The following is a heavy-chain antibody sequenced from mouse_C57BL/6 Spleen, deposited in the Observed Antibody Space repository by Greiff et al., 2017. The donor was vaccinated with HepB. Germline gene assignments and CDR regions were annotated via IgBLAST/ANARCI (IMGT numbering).Heavy chain of an antibody. J-gene: IGHJ1*03. CDR1: GFTFSDYG. CDR3: ARPYGYDVNWYFDV. D-gene: IGHD2-2*01. V-gene: IGHV5-17*01. Sequence: EVQVVESGGGLVKPGGSLKLSCAASGFTFSDYGMHWVRQAPEKGLEWVAYISSGSSTIYYADTVKGRFTISRDNAKNTLFLQMTSLRSEDTAMYYCARPYGYDVNWYFDVWGTGTTVTVSS. CDR2: ISSGSSTI.